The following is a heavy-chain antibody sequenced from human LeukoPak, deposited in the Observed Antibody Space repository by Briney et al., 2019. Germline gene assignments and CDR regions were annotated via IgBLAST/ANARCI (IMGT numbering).Heavy chain of an antibody. D-gene: IGHD6-19*01. CDR1: GYTFTSYG. J-gene: IGHJ3*02. V-gene: IGHV1-18*01. CDR3: ARKGGGWTRGAFDI. Sequence: ASVKVSCKASGYTFTSYGISWVRQAPGHGLEWMGWISAYNGNTNYAQKLQGRVTMTTDTSTSAAYMELRSLRSDDTAVYYCARKGGGWTRGAFDIWGQGTMVTVSS. CDR2: ISAYNGNT.